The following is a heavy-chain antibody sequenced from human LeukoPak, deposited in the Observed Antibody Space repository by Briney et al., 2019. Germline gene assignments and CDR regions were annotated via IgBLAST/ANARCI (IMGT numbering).Heavy chain of an antibody. CDR3: AKGRLRYYGSGSLN. CDR2: ISGSGGST. V-gene: IGHV3-23*01. D-gene: IGHD3-10*01. CDR1: GFTFSSYG. Sequence: GGSLRLSCAASGFTFSSYGMSWVRQAPGKGLEWVSAISGSGGSTYYADSVKGRFTISRDSSKNTLYLQMNSLRAEDTAVYYCAKGRLRYYGSGSLNWGQGTLVTVSS. J-gene: IGHJ4*02.